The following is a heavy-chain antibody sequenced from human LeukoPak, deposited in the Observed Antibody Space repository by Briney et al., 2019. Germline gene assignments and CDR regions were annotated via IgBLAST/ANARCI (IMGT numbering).Heavy chain of an antibody. Sequence: SETLSLTCAVYGGSFSGYYWSWIRQPPGKGLEWIGEINHSGSTNYNPSLKSRVTISVDTSKNQFSLKLSSVTAADTAVYYCARPRSQQLKIGYFDYWGQGTLVTVSS. V-gene: IGHV4-34*01. CDR3: ARPRSQQLKIGYFDY. CDR1: GGSFSGYY. J-gene: IGHJ4*02. CDR2: INHSGST. D-gene: IGHD6-13*01.